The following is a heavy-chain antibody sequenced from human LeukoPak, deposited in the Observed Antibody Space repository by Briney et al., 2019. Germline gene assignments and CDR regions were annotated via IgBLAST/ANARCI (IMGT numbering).Heavy chain of an antibody. D-gene: IGHD2-21*02. Sequence: GGSLRLSCAASGFTFYDYTMHWVRQAPVKGLEWVSAISGSGGSTYYADSVKGRFTISRDNSKNTLYVQMNSLRAEDTAVYYCAKGVGTFDYWGQGTLVTVSS. CDR2: ISGSGGST. J-gene: IGHJ4*02. V-gene: IGHV3-23*01. CDR3: AKGVGTFDY. CDR1: GFTFYDYT.